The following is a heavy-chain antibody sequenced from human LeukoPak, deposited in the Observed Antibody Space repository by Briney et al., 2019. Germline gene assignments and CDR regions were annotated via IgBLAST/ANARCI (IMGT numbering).Heavy chain of an antibody. V-gene: IGHV4-34*01. CDR3: ATLTGGDDAFDI. Sequence: SETLSLTCAVYGGSFSGHYCSWIRQPPGKGLEWIGEINHSGSTTYNPSLKSRVTISVLTSKNRFSLKLSSVTAADTAVYYCATLTGGDDAFDIWGQGTMVTVSS. CDR1: GGSFSGHY. CDR2: INHSGST. D-gene: IGHD4-23*01. J-gene: IGHJ3*02.